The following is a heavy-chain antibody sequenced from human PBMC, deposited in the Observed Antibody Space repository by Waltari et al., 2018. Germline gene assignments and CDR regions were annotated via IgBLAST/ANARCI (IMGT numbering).Heavy chain of an antibody. D-gene: IGHD1-26*01. Sequence: QVQLQESGPGLVTPSQTLSLTCTVSGGSIRSGDYYWSWIRQPPGQGLEWRAYIYYSGSTYYNPSLKSRITISLDTSRNQFSLNLSSVTAADTAVYYCARENRAGWDRYFDLWGRGTLVTVSS. CDR1: GGSIRSGDYY. CDR2: IYYSGST. J-gene: IGHJ2*01. CDR3: ARENRAGWDRYFDL. V-gene: IGHV4-30-4*08.